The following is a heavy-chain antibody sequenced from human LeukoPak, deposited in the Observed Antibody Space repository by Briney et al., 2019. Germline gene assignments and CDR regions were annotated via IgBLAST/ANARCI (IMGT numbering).Heavy chain of an antibody. Sequence: SVKVSCKASGGTFSSYAISWVRQAPGQGLEWMGRIIPILGIANYAQKFQGRVTITADKSTSTAYMELSSLRSEDTAVYYCARGYDSSGYGYWGQGTLVTVSS. D-gene: IGHD3-22*01. CDR1: GGTFSSYA. CDR2: IIPILGIA. J-gene: IGHJ4*02. V-gene: IGHV1-69*04. CDR3: ARGYDSSGYGY.